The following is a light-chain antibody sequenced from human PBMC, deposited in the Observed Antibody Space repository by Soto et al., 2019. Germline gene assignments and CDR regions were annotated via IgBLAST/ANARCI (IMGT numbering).Light chain of an antibody. Sequence: EIVLTQSPAILSLSPGERANLSCRASQSVSSFLAWYQQRPGQAPRLLIYDASNRATGITAKFSGSGSGTDFTLTISTLEPEDFAVYYCQQRSNWPPTFGGGTKVEIK. CDR2: DAS. CDR3: QQRSNWPPT. CDR1: QSVSSF. V-gene: IGKV3-11*01. J-gene: IGKJ4*01.